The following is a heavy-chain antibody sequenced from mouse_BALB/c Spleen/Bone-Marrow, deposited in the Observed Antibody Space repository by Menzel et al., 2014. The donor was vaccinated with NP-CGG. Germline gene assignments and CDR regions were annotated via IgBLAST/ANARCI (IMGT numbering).Heavy chain of an antibody. Sequence: QVQLQRSGAELAKPGASVKMSCKASGYTFTSYWMHWVKQRPGQVLEWIGYINPSTGYTEYNLKFKDKATLTADKSSSTAYIQLSSLTSEDSAVYYCASPYGYEDYSAMDYWGQGTSGTVSS. CDR2: INPSTGYT. V-gene: IGHV1-7*01. CDR3: ASPYGYEDYSAMDY. J-gene: IGHJ4*01. D-gene: IGHD1-2*01. CDR1: GYTFTSYW.